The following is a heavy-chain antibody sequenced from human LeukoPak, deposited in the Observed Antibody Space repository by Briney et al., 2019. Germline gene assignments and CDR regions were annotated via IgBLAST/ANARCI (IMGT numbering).Heavy chain of an antibody. CDR3: ARARIAAEDWFDP. CDR2: ISSSSSYT. CDR1: GFTFSDYY. J-gene: IGHJ5*02. D-gene: IGHD6-6*01. Sequence: GGSLRLSCAASGFTFSDYYTSWIRQAPGKGLEWVSYISSSSSYTNYADSVKGRFTISRDNAKNSLYLRMNSLRAEDTAVYYCARARIAAEDWFDPWGQGTLVTVSS. V-gene: IGHV3-11*06.